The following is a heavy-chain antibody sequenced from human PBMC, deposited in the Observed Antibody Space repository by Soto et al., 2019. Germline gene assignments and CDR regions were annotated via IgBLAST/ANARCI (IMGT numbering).Heavy chain of an antibody. CDR3: ARDRLGEYSYGYMGMGY. J-gene: IGHJ4*02. D-gene: IGHD5-18*01. CDR2: IKQDGSEK. CDR1: GFTFSSYW. Sequence: EVQLVESGGGLVQPGGSLRLSCAASGFTFSSYWMSWVRQAPGKGLEWVANIKQDGSEKYYVDSMKGRFTISRDNAKNSLYLQMNSLRAEDTAVYYCARDRLGEYSYGYMGMGYWGQGTLVTVSS. V-gene: IGHV3-7*01.